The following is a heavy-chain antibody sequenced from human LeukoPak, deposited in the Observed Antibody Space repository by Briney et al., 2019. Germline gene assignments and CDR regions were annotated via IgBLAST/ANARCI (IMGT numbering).Heavy chain of an antibody. V-gene: IGHV3-21*01. Sequence: GGSLRLSCAASGFTFSSYSMNWVRQAPGEGLEWVSSISSSSSYIYYADSVKGRFTISRDNAKNSLYLQMNSLRAEDTAVYYCARGGYSYGYWHWGQGTLVTVSS. CDR3: ARGGYSYGYWH. D-gene: IGHD5-18*01. J-gene: IGHJ4*02. CDR1: GFTFSSYS. CDR2: ISSSSSYI.